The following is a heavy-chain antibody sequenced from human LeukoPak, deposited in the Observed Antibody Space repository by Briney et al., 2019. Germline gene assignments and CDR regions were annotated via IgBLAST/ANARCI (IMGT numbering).Heavy chain of an antibody. V-gene: IGHV1-2*02. CDR1: GYTFTGYY. CDR2: INPNSGGT. D-gene: IGHD1-7*01. J-gene: IGHJ5*02. Sequence: ASVKVSCKASGYTFTGYYMHWVRQAPGQGLEWMGWINPNSGGTNYAQKFQGRVTMTRDTSIGTAYMELSRLRSDDTAVYYCARVEDWNYWFDPWGQGTLVTVSS. CDR3: ARVEDWNYWFDP.